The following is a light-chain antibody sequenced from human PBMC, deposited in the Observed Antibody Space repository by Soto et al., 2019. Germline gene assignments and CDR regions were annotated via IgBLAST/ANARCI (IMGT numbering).Light chain of an antibody. J-gene: IGLJ2*01. CDR1: SSDVGSYNL. V-gene: IGLV2-23*03. Sequence: QSALTQPASVSGSPGQSITISCPGTSSDVGSYNLVSWYQQHPGKAPKLMIYEGSKRPSGVSNRFYGSKSGNTASLTISGLQAEDEADYYCCSYSCSSTFHLVFGGGTKRTVL. CDR3: CSYSCSSTFHLV. CDR2: EGS.